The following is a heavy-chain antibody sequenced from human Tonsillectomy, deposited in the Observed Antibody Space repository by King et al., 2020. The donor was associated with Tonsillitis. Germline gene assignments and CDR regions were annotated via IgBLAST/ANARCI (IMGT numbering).Heavy chain of an antibody. D-gene: IGHD3-22*01. J-gene: IGHJ4*02. Sequence: VQLVESGGGLVQPGGSLRLSCTASGFTFRSYAMSWVRPAPGKGLEWLSGISGMGGSTYYADSVKGRFAISRDNSKNTLYLETNSLRAEDTAVYYCAKDFNKWGYDGSGSDFWGQGTLVTVSS. CDR2: ISGMGGST. CDR1: GFTFRSYA. CDR3: AKDFNKWGYDGSGSDF. V-gene: IGHV3-23*04.